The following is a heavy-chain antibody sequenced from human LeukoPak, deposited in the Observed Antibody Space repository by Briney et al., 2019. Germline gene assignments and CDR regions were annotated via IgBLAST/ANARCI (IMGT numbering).Heavy chain of an antibody. D-gene: IGHD3-10*01. CDR1: GFMFSNYG. CDR2: ISYDGSNK. V-gene: IGHV3-30*03. J-gene: IGHJ3*02. Sequence: GGSLRLSCAASGFMFSNYGMQWVRQAPGKGLEWVAVISYDGSNKYYADSVKGRFTISRDNSKNTLYLQMNSLRAEDTAVYYCARDLRRRYSFGPGSRGGTFDIWGQGTMVTVSS. CDR3: ARDLRRRYSFGPGSRGGTFDI.